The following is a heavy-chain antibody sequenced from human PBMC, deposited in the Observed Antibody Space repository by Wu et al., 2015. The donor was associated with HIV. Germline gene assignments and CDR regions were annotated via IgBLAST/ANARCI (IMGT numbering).Heavy chain of an antibody. J-gene: IGHJ4*02. CDR1: GGSITSGDYY. CDR3: ARGYGEVVEY. Sequence: QVQLQESGPRTGEALHRPLSLTCTVSGGSITSGDYYWSWIRQPPGKGLEWIGYIYYSGSTYYNPSLKSRVTISVDTSKNEFSLKLSSVTAADTAVYYCARGYGEVVEYWGQGTLVTVSS. V-gene: IGHV4-30-4*08. CDR2: IYYSGST. D-gene: IGHD4-17*01.